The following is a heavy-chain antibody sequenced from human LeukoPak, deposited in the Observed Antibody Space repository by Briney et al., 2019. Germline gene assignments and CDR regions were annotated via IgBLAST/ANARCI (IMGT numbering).Heavy chain of an antibody. J-gene: IGHJ4*02. Sequence: ASVKVSCKVSGYTLTELSMHWVRQAPGKGLERMGGFDPEDGETIYAQKFQGRVTMTEDTSTDTAYMELSSLRSEDTAVYYCATSRLAYCGGDCYPFDYWGQGTLVTVSS. CDR1: GYTLTELS. CDR2: FDPEDGET. V-gene: IGHV1-24*01. CDR3: ATSRLAYCGGDCYPFDY. D-gene: IGHD2-21*01.